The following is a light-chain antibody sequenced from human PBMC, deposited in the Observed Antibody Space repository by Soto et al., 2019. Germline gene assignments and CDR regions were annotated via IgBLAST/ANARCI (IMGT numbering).Light chain of an antibody. V-gene: IGLV2-14*01. CDR1: SSDVGAYNY. J-gene: IGLJ1*01. CDR2: EVS. CDR3: SSLTTSFTYV. Sequence: QSLLTQPASVSGSPGQSVAISCTGTSSDVGAYNYISWYQQHPGKAPKLLLSEVSNRPSGVSDRFSGSKSGNTASLTISGLQAEDEADYYCSSLTTSFTYVLGTGTKVTVL.